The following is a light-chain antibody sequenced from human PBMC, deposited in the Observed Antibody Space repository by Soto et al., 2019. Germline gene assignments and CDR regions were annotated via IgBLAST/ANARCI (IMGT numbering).Light chain of an antibody. CDR3: QQYNNWPPLT. CDR1: QSVSSN. CDR2: GAS. Sequence: EIVMTQSPATLSVSPGERATLSCRASQSVSSNLAWFQQKPGQAPRLLIYGASTRDTGISARFSGSGSGTEFTLTISSLQSGDFAVYHCQQYNNWPPLTFGGGTKVEIK. V-gene: IGKV3-15*01. J-gene: IGKJ4*01.